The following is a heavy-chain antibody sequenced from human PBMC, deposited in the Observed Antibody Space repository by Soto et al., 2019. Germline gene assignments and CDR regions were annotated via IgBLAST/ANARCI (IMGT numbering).Heavy chain of an antibody. D-gene: IGHD2-15*01. J-gene: IGHJ3*02. V-gene: IGHV3-23*01. CDR2: ISGSGGST. Sequence: GSLRLSCAASGFTFSSYAMSWVRQAPGKGLEWVSAISGSGGSTYYADSVKGRFTISRDNSKNTLYLQMNSLRAEDTAVYYCAKGRVGYCSGGSCVNDAFDIWGQGTMVTVSS. CDR1: GFTFSSYA. CDR3: AKGRVGYCSGGSCVNDAFDI.